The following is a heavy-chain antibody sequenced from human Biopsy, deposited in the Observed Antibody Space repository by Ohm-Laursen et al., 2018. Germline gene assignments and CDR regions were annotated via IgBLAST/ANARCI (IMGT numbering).Heavy chain of an antibody. Sequence: GTLSLTYEVYGKTFSDYYWSWIRQPPGKGLEWMGQINQSGRTNYNPSLKSRVNISADKSNNQFSLKLTSVTSADTAVYFCGNEVHGRDYWGLGALVTVSS. CDR3: GNEVHGRDY. CDR2: INQSGRT. J-gene: IGHJ4*02. V-gene: IGHV4-34*08. CDR1: GKTFSDYY. D-gene: IGHD2-15*01.